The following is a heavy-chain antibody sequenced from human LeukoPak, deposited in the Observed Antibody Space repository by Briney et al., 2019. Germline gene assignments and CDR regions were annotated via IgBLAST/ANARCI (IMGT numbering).Heavy chain of an antibody. CDR2: IYSSGSI. CDR3: ARDLAGDLGY. V-gene: IGHV4-4*07. D-gene: IGHD6-19*01. CDR1: GGSMSNYY. J-gene: IGHJ4*02. Sequence: SETLSLTCTVSGGSMSNYYWSWIRQPAGKGLEWIGRIYSSGSINYNPSPKSRVTMSVDTSKNQFSLKISSVTAADTAVYYCARDLAGDLGYWGQGTLVTVSS.